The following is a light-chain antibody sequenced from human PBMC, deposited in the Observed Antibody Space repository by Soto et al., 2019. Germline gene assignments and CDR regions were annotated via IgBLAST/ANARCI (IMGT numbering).Light chain of an antibody. CDR3: QQYKSYYGT. V-gene: IGKV1-5*03. CDR2: KAS. CDR1: QSISSW. J-gene: IGKJ1*01. Sequence: DIPMTQSPSTLSASVGDRVTITCRASQSISSWLAWYQQKPGKAPKLLIYKASSLASGVPSRFSSSGSGTEFTLTISSLQPDDCATYHCQQYKSYYGTFGQGPKVDIK.